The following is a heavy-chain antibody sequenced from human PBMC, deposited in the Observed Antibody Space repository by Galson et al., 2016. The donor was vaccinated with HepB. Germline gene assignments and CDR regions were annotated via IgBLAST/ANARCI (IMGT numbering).Heavy chain of an antibody. D-gene: IGHD3-10*01. Sequence: SVKVSCKASGYNFGNYGLNWVRQAPGQGLEWMGGIIPIYPTVNYAPKFQGRVTITADDSTSTAYMELSSLTAIDTAVFYCGRESSRGDYFDYWGQGTLVTVSS. CDR3: GRESSRGDYFDY. V-gene: IGHV1-69*13. J-gene: IGHJ4*02. CDR1: GYNFGNYG. CDR2: IIPIYPTV.